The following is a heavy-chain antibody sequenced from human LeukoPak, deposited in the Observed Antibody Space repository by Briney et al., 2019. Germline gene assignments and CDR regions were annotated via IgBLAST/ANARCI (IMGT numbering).Heavy chain of an antibody. J-gene: IGHJ4*02. Sequence: SETLSLTCTVSSISSYYWSWIRQPPGKGLEWIGYISDSGNTNYNPSLRGRVTISIDTSKNHFSLKLSSVTAADTAIYYCARARSDWYGLFDYWGQGTLVTVSS. D-gene: IGHD6-19*01. CDR2: ISDSGNT. V-gene: IGHV4-59*01. CDR1: SISSYY. CDR3: ARARSDWYGLFDY.